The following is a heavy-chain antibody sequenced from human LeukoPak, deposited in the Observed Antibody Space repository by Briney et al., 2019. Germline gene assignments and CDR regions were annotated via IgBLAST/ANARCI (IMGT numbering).Heavy chain of an antibody. CDR3: ARSLGYCSSTSCVNFNFDY. V-gene: IGHV1-69*01. J-gene: IGHJ4*02. Sequence: SVKVSCKASGGTFSSYAISWVRQAPGQGLERMGGIIPIFGTANYAQKFQGRVTITADESTSTAYMELSSLRSEDTAVYYCARSLGYCSSTSCVNFNFDYWGQGTLVTVSS. CDR2: IIPIFGTA. CDR1: GGTFSSYA. D-gene: IGHD2-2*01.